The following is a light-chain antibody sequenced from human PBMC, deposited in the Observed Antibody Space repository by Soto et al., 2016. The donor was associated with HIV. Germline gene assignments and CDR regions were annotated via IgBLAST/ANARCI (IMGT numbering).Light chain of an antibody. V-gene: IGLV3-19*01. Sequence: SSELTQDPAVSVALGQTVTITCQGDSLTSHDVTWYQQKPGQAPLLVIYGKDNRPSGIPDRFSGSSSGNTASLTITGAQAEDEADYYRNSRDNSDTHVRVFGGGTKLTVL. J-gene: IGLJ2*01. CDR3: NSRDNSDTHVRV. CDR2: GKD. CDR1: SLTSHD.